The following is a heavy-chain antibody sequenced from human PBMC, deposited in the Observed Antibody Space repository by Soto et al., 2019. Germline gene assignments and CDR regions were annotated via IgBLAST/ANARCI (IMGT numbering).Heavy chain of an antibody. CDR2: IVNDGSDQ. CDR1: GFTFSRYG. V-gene: IGHV3-33*01. J-gene: IGHJ5*01. Sequence: QVQLVESGGGVGQPGRSLRLSCTASGFTFSRYGMHWVRQAPGKGLEWVAVIVNDGSDQDYADSVKGRFTISRDNSKNSLYLQMNSLRAEDTAVYYCVRDDDYDDNGFDSWGQGTLVTVSS. D-gene: IGHD4-17*01. CDR3: VRDDDYDDNGFDS.